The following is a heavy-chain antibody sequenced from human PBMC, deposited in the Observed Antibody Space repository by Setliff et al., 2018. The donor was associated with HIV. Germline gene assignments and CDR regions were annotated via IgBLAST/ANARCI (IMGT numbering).Heavy chain of an antibody. J-gene: IGHJ4*02. Sequence: GGSLRLSCAASGFSISSYWMHWVRQTPGKGLVWVSRIKPDGSSITYADSVKGRFTISRDNSKNTLYFQLNSLRVDDTAVYYCAKDALVGYSSGWETGHGYYFDYWGQGALVTVSS. V-gene: IGHV3-74*01. D-gene: IGHD6-19*01. CDR1: GFSISSYW. CDR2: IKPDGSSI. CDR3: AKDALVGYSSGWETGHGYYFDY.